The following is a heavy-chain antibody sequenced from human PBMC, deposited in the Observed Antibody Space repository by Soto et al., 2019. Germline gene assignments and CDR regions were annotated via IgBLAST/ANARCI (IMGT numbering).Heavy chain of an antibody. CDR2: INPNSGGT. V-gene: IGHV1-2*04. CDR3: TVRYYYYGMDV. J-gene: IGHJ6*02. Sequence: ASVKVSCKASGYSFTGYYMHWVRQAPGQGLEWMGWINPNSGGTNYAQKFQGWVTMTRDMSISTAYMELSRLRSDDTAVYYCTVRYYYYGMDVWGQGTTVTVSS. CDR1: GYSFTGYY.